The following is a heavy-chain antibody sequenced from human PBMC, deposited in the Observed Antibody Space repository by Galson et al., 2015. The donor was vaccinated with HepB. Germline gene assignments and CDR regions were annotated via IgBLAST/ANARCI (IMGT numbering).Heavy chain of an antibody. CDR2: IRGRDGST. J-gene: IGHJ4*02. CDR1: GFTFSNYD. V-gene: IGHV3-23*01. Sequence: SLRLSCAASGFTFSNYDMRWVRQAPGKGLDWVSAIRGRDGSTHYADSVKGRFTISRDNSKNTLYLQMNNLRAEDTALYYFATQNFDYWGRGTLVTVSS. CDR3: ATQNFDY.